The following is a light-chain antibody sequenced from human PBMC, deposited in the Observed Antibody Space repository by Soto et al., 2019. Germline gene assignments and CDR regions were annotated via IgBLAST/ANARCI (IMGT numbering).Light chain of an antibody. V-gene: IGKV1-5*03. CDR1: QTISSW. CDR3: QHYNSYSEA. J-gene: IGKJ1*01. CDR2: KAS. Sequence: DIPLTQSPSTMSGSVGDRVTITCRASQTISSWLAWYQQKPGKAPKLLIYKASTLKSGVPSRFSGSGSGTEFTLTISSLQPDDFATYYCQHYNSYSEACGQGTRWIS.